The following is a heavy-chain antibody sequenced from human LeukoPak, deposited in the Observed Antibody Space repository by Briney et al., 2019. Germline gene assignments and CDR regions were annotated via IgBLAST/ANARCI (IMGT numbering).Heavy chain of an antibody. CDR1: GFTFSTYA. V-gene: IGHV3-23*01. J-gene: IGHJ4*02. CDR3: VKDRCDRTTCPEV. D-gene: IGHD2-2*01. Sequence: GSLRLSCTASGFTFSTYAMSWVRQAPGEGLEWVSGISGSGGSTYYTDSVRGRFTISRDNSKNTLHLQMSSLRAEDTALYYCVKDRCDRTTCPEVWGQGTLVTVSS. CDR2: ISGSGGST.